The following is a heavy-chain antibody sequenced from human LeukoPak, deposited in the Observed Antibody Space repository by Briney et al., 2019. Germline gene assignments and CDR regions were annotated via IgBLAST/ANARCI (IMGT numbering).Heavy chain of an antibody. J-gene: IGHJ5*02. CDR2: IIPIFGTA. Sequence: SVKVSCKASGGTFSSYAISWVRQAPGQGLEWMGGIIPIFGTANYAQKFQGRVTITADKSTSTAYMELSSLRSEDTAVCYCARSFGCSGGSCYSNWFDPWGQGTLVTVSS. CDR3: ARSFGCSGGSCYSNWFDP. CDR1: GGTFSSYA. D-gene: IGHD2-15*01. V-gene: IGHV1-69*06.